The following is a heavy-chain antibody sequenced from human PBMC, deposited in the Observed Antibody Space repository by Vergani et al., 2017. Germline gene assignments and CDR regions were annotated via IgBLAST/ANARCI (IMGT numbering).Heavy chain of an antibody. CDR2: ISYDGSNK. Sequence: QVQLVESGGGVVQPGKSLRLSCAASGFSFSSYGMHWVRQAPGKGLEWVAVISYDGSNKYYADSVKGRFTISRDTSKNKLYLQMNSLRAEDTAVYYCAKELPSGTYGGDWLAPWGQGTLVTVSS. D-gene: IGHD4-23*01. CDR1: GFSFSSYG. CDR3: AKELPSGTYGGDWLAP. J-gene: IGHJ5*02. V-gene: IGHV3-30*18.